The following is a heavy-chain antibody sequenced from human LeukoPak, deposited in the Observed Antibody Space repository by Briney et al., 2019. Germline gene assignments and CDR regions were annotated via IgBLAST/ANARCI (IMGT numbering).Heavy chain of an antibody. V-gene: IGHV1-18*04. CDR1: GYTFTNYY. CDR3: ARDRVSSGWYVDY. J-gene: IGHJ4*02. Sequence: GASVKVSCKASGYTFTNYYMHWVRQAPGQGLEWMGWISAHNGNTNYAQKLQGRVTMTTDTSTSTAYMELRSLRSDDTAVYYCARDRVSSGWYVDYWGQGTLVTVSS. CDR2: ISAHNGNT. D-gene: IGHD6-19*01.